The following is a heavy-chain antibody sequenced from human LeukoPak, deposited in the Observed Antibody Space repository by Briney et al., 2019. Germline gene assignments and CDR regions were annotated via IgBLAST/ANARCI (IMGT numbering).Heavy chain of an antibody. J-gene: IGHJ4*02. Sequence: TGGSLRLSCEVSGFTFSSNAMHWVRQARGKGLEWVAVISYDGSNKNFADSVKGRFTVSRDNSKHTLYLHMNSLRSDDTAMYYCATGGKFDFWSGYHIDNWGQGTLVTVSS. CDR1: GFTFSSNA. CDR2: ISYDGSNK. CDR3: ATGGKFDFWSGYHIDN. D-gene: IGHD3-3*01. V-gene: IGHV3-30*04.